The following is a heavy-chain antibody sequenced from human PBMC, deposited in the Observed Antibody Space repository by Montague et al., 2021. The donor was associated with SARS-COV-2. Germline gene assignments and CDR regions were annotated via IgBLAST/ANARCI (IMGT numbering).Heavy chain of an antibody. CDR3: ARERGPYYFDSSGYHNAFVI. V-gene: IGHV4-59*12. CDR2: IYYSGST. CDR1: GGSISSYY. Sequence: SETLSLTSTVSGGSISSYYWSWIRQPPGKGLEWIGYIYYSGSTNYNPSLKSRVPISVDTSKNQFSLKLSSVTAADTAVYYCARERGPYYFDSSGYHNAFVIWGQGTMVTVSS. D-gene: IGHD3-22*01. J-gene: IGHJ3*02.